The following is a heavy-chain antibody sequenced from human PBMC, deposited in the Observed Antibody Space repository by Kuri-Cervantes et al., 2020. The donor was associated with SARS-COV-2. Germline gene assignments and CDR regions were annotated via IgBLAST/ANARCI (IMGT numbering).Heavy chain of an antibody. CDR3: ARFEGVVPFDY. Sequence: SCAVSGYSISSGYYWGWIRQPPGKGLEWIGSIYHSGSTYYNPSLKSRVTISVDTSKNQFSLKLSSVTAADTAVYYCARFEGVVPFDYWGQGTLVTVSS. D-gene: IGHD2-21*01. J-gene: IGHJ4*02. V-gene: IGHV4-38-2*01. CDR2: IYHSGST. CDR1: GYSISSGYY.